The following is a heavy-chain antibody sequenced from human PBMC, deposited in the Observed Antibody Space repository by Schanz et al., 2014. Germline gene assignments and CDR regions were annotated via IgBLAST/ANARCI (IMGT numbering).Heavy chain of an antibody. CDR3: ASSRTRYCSSTSCVPGAFDF. Sequence: QVQLVESGGGLVKPGGSLRLSCAASGFTFSSYYMSWIRQAPGKGLEWVSSIISTGGTIYYVDSVRGRFTISRDNAKTSLYLQMNSLRVDDTAVYYCASSRTRYCSSTSCVPGAFDFWGQGTLVTVSS. CDR1: GFTFSSYY. CDR2: IISTGGTI. D-gene: IGHD2-2*01. V-gene: IGHV3-11*01. J-gene: IGHJ3*01.